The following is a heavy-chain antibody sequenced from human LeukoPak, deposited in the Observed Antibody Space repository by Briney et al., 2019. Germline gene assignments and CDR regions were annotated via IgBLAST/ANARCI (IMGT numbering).Heavy chain of an antibody. CDR1: GFTFSSYS. D-gene: IGHD3-10*01. CDR2: ISSSSSTI. V-gene: IGHV3-48*01. J-gene: IGHJ4*02. CDR3: ARDYTMVRGAMGY. Sequence: PGGSLRLSCAASGFTFSSYSMNWVRQAPGKGLEWVSYISSSSSTIYYADSVKGRFTISRDNAKNSLYLQMNSLRAEDTAVYYCARDYTMVRGAMGYWGRGTLVTVSS.